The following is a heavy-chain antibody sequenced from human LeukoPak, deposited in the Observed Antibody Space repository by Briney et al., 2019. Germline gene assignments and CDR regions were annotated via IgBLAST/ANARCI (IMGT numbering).Heavy chain of an antibody. CDR3: AKDLRVVVAATLDY. D-gene: IGHD2-15*01. CDR1: GFDFYRYA. CDR2: ISYDGRNT. J-gene: IGHJ4*02. Sequence: PGGSLRLSCAASGFDFYRYALHWVRQAPGKGLEWVAGISYDGRNTYYGDSVKGRFTISRDNSKDTLYLQMNSLRAEDTAVYYCAKDLRVVVAATLDYWGQGTLVTVSS. V-gene: IGHV3-30*04.